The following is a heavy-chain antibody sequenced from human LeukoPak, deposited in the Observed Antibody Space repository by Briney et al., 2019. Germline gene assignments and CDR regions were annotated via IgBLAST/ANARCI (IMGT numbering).Heavy chain of an antibody. CDR2: ISAYNGNT. CDR3: ARDRGVPIVVVPAAIVSMDV. J-gene: IGHJ6*02. Sequence: GASVTVSCKASGYTFTSYGISWVRQAPGQGLEWMGWISAYNGNTNYAQKLQGRVTMTTDTSTSTAYMELRSLRSDDTAVYYCARDRGVPIVVVPAAIVSMDVWGQGTTVTVSS. V-gene: IGHV1-18*01. CDR1: GYTFTSYG. D-gene: IGHD2-2*02.